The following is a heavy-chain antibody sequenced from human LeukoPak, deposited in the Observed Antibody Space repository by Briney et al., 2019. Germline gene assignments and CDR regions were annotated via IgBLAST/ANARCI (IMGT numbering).Heavy chain of an antibody. CDR3: ARVAMVRGVIDY. CDR1: GGSISSGSYY. V-gene: IGHV4-61*02. D-gene: IGHD3-10*01. Sequence: SETLSLTCTVSGGSISSGSYYWSWIRQPAGKGLEWIGRIYTSGSTNYNPSLKSRVTISVDTSKNQFSLKLSSVTAADTAVYYCARVAMVRGVIDYWGQGTLVTVSS. J-gene: IGHJ4*02. CDR2: IYTSGST.